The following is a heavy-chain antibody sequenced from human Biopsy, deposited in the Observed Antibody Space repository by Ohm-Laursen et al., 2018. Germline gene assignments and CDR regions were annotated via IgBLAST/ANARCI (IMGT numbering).Heavy chain of an antibody. Sequence: GTLSLTCTVSDDSIRNFYWTWIRQPPGQGLEWIGHASYSGYANYNPSHKSRFTLSVAPSKNHFSLTLRSGTAADTAVYSCARLGNFWNAEDGLDLWGLGTMVTVSS. D-gene: IGHD3-3*01. J-gene: IGHJ3*01. CDR1: DDSIRNFY. CDR3: ARLGNFWNAEDGLDL. V-gene: IGHV4-59*08. CDR2: ASYSGYA.